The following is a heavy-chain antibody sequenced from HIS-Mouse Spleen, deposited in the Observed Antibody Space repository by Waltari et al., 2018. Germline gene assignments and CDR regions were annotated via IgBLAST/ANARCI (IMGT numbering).Heavy chain of an antibody. V-gene: IGHV4-38-2*02. J-gene: IGHJ1*01. D-gene: IGHD2-8*01. CDR2: IYHSGRT. CDR3: ARDSWAYAIEYFQH. CDR1: GYSISSGYY. Sequence: QVQLQESGPGLVKPSETLSLTCTVSGYSISSGYYWGWIRQPPGKGLEWIGSIYHSGRTYYNRSLKSRGTISVDTSKNQFSLKLSSVTAADTAVYYCARDSWAYAIEYFQHWGQGTLVTVSS.